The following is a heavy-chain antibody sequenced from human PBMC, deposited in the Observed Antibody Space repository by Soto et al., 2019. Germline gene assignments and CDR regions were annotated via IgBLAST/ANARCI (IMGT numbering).Heavy chain of an antibody. D-gene: IGHD4-17*01. CDR3: ARGPLTTPCFDY. CDR1: GGSFSGYY. CDR2: INHSGST. Sequence: QVQLQQWGAGLLKPSETLSLTCAVYGGSFSGYYWSWIRQPPGKGLEWIGEINHSGSTNYNPSLKSRVTISVDTSKNQFSLKLSSVTAADTAVYYCARGPLTTPCFDYWGQGTLVTVSS. J-gene: IGHJ4*02. V-gene: IGHV4-34*01.